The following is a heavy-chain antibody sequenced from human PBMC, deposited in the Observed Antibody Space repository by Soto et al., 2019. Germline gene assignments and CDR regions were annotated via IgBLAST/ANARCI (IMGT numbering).Heavy chain of an antibody. D-gene: IGHD6-13*01. CDR2: ISGSGGST. V-gene: IGHV3-23*01. CDR1: GFTFSSYA. Sequence: GGSLRLSCAASGFTFSSYAMSWVRQAPGKGLEWVSAISGSGGSTYYADSVKGRFTISRDNSKNTLYLQMNSLRAEDTAVYYCAKVSGYSSSWYGNWFDPWGQGTLVTVSS. J-gene: IGHJ5*02. CDR3: AKVSGYSSSWYGNWFDP.